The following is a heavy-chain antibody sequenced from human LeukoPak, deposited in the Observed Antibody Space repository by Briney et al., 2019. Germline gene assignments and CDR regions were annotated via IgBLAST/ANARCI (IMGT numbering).Heavy chain of an antibody. D-gene: IGHD3-10*01. V-gene: IGHV1-46*01. CDR2: INPSGGST. CDR3: ARSSPAARWFGESQPPCC. J-gene: IGHJ4*02. Sequence: GASVKVSCKASGYTFTSYYMHWVRQAPGQGLEWMGIINPSGGSTSYAQKFQGRVTMTRDTSISTAYMELSRLRSDDTAVYYCARSSPAARWFGESQPPCCWGQGTLVTVSS. CDR1: GYTFTSYY.